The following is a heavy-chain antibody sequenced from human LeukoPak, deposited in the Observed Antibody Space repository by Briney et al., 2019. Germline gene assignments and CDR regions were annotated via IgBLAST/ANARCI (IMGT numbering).Heavy chain of an antibody. V-gene: IGHV3-20*01. CDR2: INWNGGST. CDR1: GFTFDDYG. J-gene: IGHJ6*03. CDR3: ARVGRSRTYYYYYYYMDV. Sequence: GGSLRLSCAASGFTFDDYGMGWVRQAPGKGLEWVSGINWNGGSTGYADSVKGRFTISRDNAKNSLYLQMNSLRAEDTALYHCARVGRSRTYYYYYYYMDVWGKGTTVTVSS. D-gene: IGHD2-2*01.